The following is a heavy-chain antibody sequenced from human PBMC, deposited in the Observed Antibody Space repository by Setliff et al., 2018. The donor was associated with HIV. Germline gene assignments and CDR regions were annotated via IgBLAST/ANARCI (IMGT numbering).Heavy chain of an antibody. J-gene: IGHJ5*01. D-gene: IGHD6-6*01. Sequence: PGGSLRLSCAASGFTFSNSWMSWVRQAPGKGLEWVANIKQDGSEKYYVDSVKGRFTISRDNAKNSLYLQMTSLRAEDTALYFCARDPRTDSSYAWFDSWGQGTLVTVSS. CDR2: IKQDGSEK. V-gene: IGHV3-7*03. CDR3: ARDPRTDSSYAWFDS. CDR1: GFTFSNSW.